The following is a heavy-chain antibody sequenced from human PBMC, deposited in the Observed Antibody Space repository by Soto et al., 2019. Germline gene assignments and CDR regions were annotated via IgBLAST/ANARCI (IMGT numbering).Heavy chain of an antibody. CDR1: GFIFSSYA. D-gene: IGHD3-3*01. CDR2: ISGGGGNT. J-gene: IGHJ4*02. Sequence: EVQLLESGGGLLQPGGSLTLSCAASGFIFSSYAMNWVRQAPGKGLEWVSAISGGGGNTYYADSVKGRFTISRDNSQNTLYLQMNSLRAEDTAVDYCAKGGIDFWSGYYSFDYWGQGTLVTVSS. V-gene: IGHV3-23*01. CDR3: AKGGIDFWSGYYSFDY.